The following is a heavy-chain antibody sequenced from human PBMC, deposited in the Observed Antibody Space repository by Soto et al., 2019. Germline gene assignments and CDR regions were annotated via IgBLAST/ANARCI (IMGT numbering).Heavy chain of an antibody. D-gene: IGHD2-15*01. CDR1: GFTFSSYA. J-gene: IGHJ6*02. CDR2: ISSDGSNK. V-gene: IGHV3-30-3*01. CDR3: ARMASFYCSGGSCYPTYGMDV. Sequence: QVQLVESGGGVVQPGRSLRLSYAASGFTFSSYAMHWVRQAPGKGLEWVAVISSDGSNKYYADSVKGRFTISRDNSKNTLYLQMNSLRAEDTAVYYCARMASFYCSGGSCYPTYGMDVWGQGTTVTVSS.